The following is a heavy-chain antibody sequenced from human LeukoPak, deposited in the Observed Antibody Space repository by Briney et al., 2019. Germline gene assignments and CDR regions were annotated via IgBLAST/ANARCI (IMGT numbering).Heavy chain of an antibody. Sequence: ASVKVSCKASGYTFTGYYIHWVRQAPGQGLEWMGWINPNSGGTNYAQKFQGRVTMTRDRSINTAYMNLRSLTYDDTAVYYCARDKPAEAALDFWGQGTLVTVSS. CDR1: GYTFTGYY. CDR3: ARDKPAEAALDF. V-gene: IGHV1-2*02. CDR2: INPNSGGT. J-gene: IGHJ4*02.